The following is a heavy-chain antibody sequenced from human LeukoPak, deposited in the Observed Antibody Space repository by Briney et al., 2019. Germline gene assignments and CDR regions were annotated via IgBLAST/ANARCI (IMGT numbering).Heavy chain of an antibody. D-gene: IGHD3-22*01. J-gene: IGHJ4*02. CDR3: AKGSYYDSSGSFYFDY. CDR2: ISGSGDNT. Sequence: QPGRSLRLSCAASGFTFSSYAMSWVRQAPGKGLEWVSGISGSGDNTYYADSVKGRFTISRDNSKNTLYVQVNSLGTEDTAAYYCAKGSYYDSSGSFYFDYWGQGTLVTVSS. V-gene: IGHV3-23*01. CDR1: GFTFSSYA.